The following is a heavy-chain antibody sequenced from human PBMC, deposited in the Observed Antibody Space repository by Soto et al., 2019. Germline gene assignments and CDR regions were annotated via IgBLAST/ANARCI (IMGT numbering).Heavy chain of an antibody. Sequence: GGSLRLSCAASGFTFSSYAMHWVRQAPGKGLEYVSAISSNGGSTYYANSVKGRFTISRDNSKNTLYLQMGSLRAEDMAVYYCARDRADNPWSHDAFDIWGQGTMVTVSS. CDR2: ISSNGGST. CDR1: GFTFSSYA. V-gene: IGHV3-64*01. J-gene: IGHJ3*02. D-gene: IGHD3-3*01. CDR3: ARDRADNPWSHDAFDI.